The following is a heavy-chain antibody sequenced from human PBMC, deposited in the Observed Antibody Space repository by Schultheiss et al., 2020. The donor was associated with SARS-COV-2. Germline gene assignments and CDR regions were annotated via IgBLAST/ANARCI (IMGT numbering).Heavy chain of an antibody. CDR2: ISAYNGNT. Sequence: ASVKVSCKASGGTFSSYAISWVRQAPGQGLEWMGRISAYNGNTNYAQKLQGRVTMTTDTSTSTAYMELRSLRSDDTAVYYCARAMAVGATQAFDYWGQGTLVTVSS. J-gene: IGHJ4*02. CDR1: GGTFSSYA. CDR3: ARAMAVGATQAFDY. D-gene: IGHD1-26*01. V-gene: IGHV1-18*01.